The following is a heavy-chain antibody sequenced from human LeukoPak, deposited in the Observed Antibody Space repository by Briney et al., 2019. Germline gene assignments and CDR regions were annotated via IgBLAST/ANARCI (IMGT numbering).Heavy chain of an antibody. V-gene: IGHV1-2*02. CDR3: GRKSAARKTSEFDY. Sequence: ASVKLSCKASGYTFTDYYMNWVRQAPGQGLEWMGWIHPNRGGKNYAKTFQGRVTITRDTSISTAYMELSRLTFDDRAVYYCGRKSAARKTSEFDYWGQGGLVTVCS. J-gene: IGHJ4*02. CDR2: IHPNRGGK. CDR1: GYTFTDYY. D-gene: IGHD2-2*01.